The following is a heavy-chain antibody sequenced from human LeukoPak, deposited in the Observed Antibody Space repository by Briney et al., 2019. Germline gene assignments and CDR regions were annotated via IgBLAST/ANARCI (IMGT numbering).Heavy chain of an antibody. D-gene: IGHD2-8*02. CDR3: ARRADAGGFDY. J-gene: IGHJ4*02. V-gene: IGHV5-51*01. Sequence: GESLQISCHASGYSFTTYWIAWVRQMPGKGLEWMGIIYPGDSDTRYSPSFQGQVTISADKSISTAYLQWSSLKASDTAMYYCARRADAGGFDYWGQGTLVTVSS. CDR1: GYSFTTYW. CDR2: IYPGDSDT.